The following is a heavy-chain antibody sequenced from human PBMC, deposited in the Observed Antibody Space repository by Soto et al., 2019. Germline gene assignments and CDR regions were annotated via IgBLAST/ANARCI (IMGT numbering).Heavy chain of an antibody. Sequence: PGGSLRLSCTASGFPCSTFDMTWVRQAPGKGLEWVSLIRGVAGSTHYPDSVKGRFTISKDTSNNVLYLEMHSLRADDTAVYFCVKGAWLDYWGQGNMVTVSS. CDR1: GFPCSTFD. J-gene: IGHJ4*02. V-gene: IGHV3-23*01. CDR3: VKGAWLDY. CDR2: IRGVAGST.